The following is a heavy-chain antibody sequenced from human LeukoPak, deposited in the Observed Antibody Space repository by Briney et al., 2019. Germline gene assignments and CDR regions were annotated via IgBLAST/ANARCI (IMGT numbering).Heavy chain of an antibody. J-gene: IGHJ6*02. CDR2: ISPYNGNT. CDR3: AREGRIVPMDV. D-gene: IGHD6-6*01. CDR1: GYTFTTYG. Sequence: GALVKVSCKASGYTFTTYGISWVRQTPGQGLEWMGWISPYNGNTNYAQKLQGRVTMTTDTSTSTAYMELRSLRSDDTAVYYCAREGRIVPMDVWGQGTTVTVSS. V-gene: IGHV1-18*01.